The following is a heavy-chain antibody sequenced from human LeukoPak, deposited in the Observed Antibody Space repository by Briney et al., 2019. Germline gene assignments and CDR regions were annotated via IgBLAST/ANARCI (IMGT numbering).Heavy chain of an antibody. Sequence: KPGGSLRLSCAASRFTFTNYSMNWVRQAPGKGLEWVSSISSLSNYIYYADSVKGRFTISRDNAKNSLYLQMNSLRTEDTAVYYCARDSGGTFDYWGQGTLVTVSS. D-gene: IGHD3-16*01. J-gene: IGHJ4*02. V-gene: IGHV3-21*01. CDR1: RFTFTNYS. CDR2: ISSLSNYI. CDR3: ARDSGGTFDY.